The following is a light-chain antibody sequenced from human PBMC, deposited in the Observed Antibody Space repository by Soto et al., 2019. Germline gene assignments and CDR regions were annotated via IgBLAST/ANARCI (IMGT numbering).Light chain of an antibody. CDR2: DAS. V-gene: IGKV3-11*01. Sequence: EIVLTQSPATLSLSPGEIATLSCRASQSFSSYLAWYQQKPGQAPRLLIYDASKRATGIPARFSGRGSGTDFTLTISSLEPEDFAVYYCQQRSNWPPVITFGQGTRLDIK. J-gene: IGKJ5*01. CDR1: QSFSSY. CDR3: QQRSNWPPVIT.